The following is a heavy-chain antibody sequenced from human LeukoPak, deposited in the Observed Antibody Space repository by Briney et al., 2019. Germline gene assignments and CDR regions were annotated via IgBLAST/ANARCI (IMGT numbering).Heavy chain of an antibody. D-gene: IGHD2-8*01. CDR3: ARGKMGYYGMDV. J-gene: IGHJ6*02. V-gene: IGHV3-21*01. CDR1: GFTFSIYS. Sequence: GGSLRLSCAASGFTFSIYSMNWVRQAPGKGLEWVAFVRSSSDDIYYADSVKGRFTISRDSAKNSLYLQMNSLRAEDTAVYYCARGKMGYYGMDVWGQGTTVTVSS. CDR2: VRSSSDDI.